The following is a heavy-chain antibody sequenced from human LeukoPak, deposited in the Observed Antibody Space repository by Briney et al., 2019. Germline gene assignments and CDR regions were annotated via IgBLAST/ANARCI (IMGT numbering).Heavy chain of an antibody. V-gene: IGHV4-59*01. D-gene: IGHD6-13*01. J-gene: IGHJ4*02. CDR2: IYYSGST. Sequence: PSETLSLTCTVSAGSIRNYYWSWIRQPPGKGLDWIGYIYYSGSTNYNPSLRSRVTISVDTSKKQFSLKLSSVTAADTAVYYCARLFAPTGTGYFDYWGQGTLVAVSS. CDR3: ARLFAPTGTGYFDY. CDR1: AGSIRNYY.